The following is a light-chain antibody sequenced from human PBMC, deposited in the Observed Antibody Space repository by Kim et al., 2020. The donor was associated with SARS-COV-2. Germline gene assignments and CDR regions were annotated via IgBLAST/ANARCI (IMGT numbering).Light chain of an antibody. CDR1: SSNIATNT. CDR2: NTN. CDR3: AAWDDSLSGPV. J-gene: IGLJ2*01. Sequence: QSALTQPPSASGTPGQRVTIFCSGSSSNIATNTVDWYQQFPGTAPKLLIYNTNQRPAGVPDRFSASKSGPSASLAISGLQSEDEADYYCAAWDDSLSGPVFGGGTQLTVL. V-gene: IGLV1-44*01.